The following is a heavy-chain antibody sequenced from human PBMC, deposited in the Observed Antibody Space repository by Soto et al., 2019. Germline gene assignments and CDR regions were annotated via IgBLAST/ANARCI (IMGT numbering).Heavy chain of an antibody. J-gene: IGHJ3*01. Sequence: QVQLVQSGAEVKKPGSSVKVSCKASGGNFNNYAISWVRQAPAQGLQWMGGIIPIIDTTHYAQKLQGRVTISADRGRTAVYMELTGLRAYDSANYFCARETRDLAAFSLWGQGTVVTVSS. CDR1: GGNFNNYA. CDR3: ARETRDLAAFSL. D-gene: IGHD2-21*01. V-gene: IGHV1-69*06. CDR2: IIPIIDTT.